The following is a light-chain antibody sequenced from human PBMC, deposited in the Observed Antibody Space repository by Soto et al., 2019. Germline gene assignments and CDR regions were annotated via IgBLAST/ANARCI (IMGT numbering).Light chain of an antibody. Sequence: QSALTQPASLSGSPGQSITISCTGTSSDIGAYDYVSWFQQHPGKAPKLMISEVNNRPSGVSNRFSGSKSGNTAYLTISGLQVEDEAEYFCFSFKTTSTHVFGTGTKVPVL. V-gene: IGLV2-14*01. J-gene: IGLJ1*01. CDR3: FSFKTTSTHV. CDR1: SSDIGAYDY. CDR2: EVN.